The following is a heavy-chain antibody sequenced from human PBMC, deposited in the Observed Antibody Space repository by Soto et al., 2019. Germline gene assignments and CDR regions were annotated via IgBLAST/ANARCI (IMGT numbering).Heavy chain of an antibody. CDR3: ACFGVVSHDSFDI. Sequence: TPYITCTVYDESISSGAYYWTWIRQHPGKGLEWIGYIYYSGSTYYNPSLKSRVTISVDTSKNQFSLKLSSVTAADTAVYYCACFGVVSHDSFDIWGQGTLVTV. V-gene: IGHV4-31*03. CDR2: IYYSGST. D-gene: IGHD3-3*01. J-gene: IGHJ3*02. CDR1: DESISSGAYY.